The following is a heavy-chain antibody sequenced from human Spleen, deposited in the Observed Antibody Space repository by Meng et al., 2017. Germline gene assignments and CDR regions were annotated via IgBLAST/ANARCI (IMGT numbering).Heavy chain of an antibody. CDR2: MKSNVDGGTV. Sequence: VQLVESGRGFVKPGGSLRLSCAASGFTFSNAWMTWVRQAPGKGLEWIGRMKSNVDGGTVDYAAAVKGRFFISRDDSENTFYLQMNSLKTEDTAVYYCSGHVDYWGHGTLVTVSS. CDR3: SGHVDY. J-gene: IGHJ4*01. CDR1: GFTFSNAW. V-gene: IGHV3-15*01.